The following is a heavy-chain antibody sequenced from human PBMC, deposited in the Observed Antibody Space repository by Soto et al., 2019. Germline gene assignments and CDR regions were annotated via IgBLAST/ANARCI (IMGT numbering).Heavy chain of an antibody. V-gene: IGHV3-53*01. CDR1: GFSVSTKY. Sequence: GGSLRLSCVASGFSVSTKYMTWVRQAPGKGLDWVAVIYNNGETYYADSVKGRFTISRDRSENTVYLQMSSLRAEDTAVYYCAKSLDGGRYYYYYGLDVWGQGTTVTVSS. CDR3: AKSLDGGRYYYYYGLDV. J-gene: IGHJ6*02. D-gene: IGHD3-10*01. CDR2: IYNNGET.